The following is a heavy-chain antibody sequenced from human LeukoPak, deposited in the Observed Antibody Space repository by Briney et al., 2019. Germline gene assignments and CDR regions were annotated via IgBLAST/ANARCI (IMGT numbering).Heavy chain of an antibody. CDR1: GFTFSNYA. CDR2: ISGSGGST. D-gene: IGHD5-18*01. J-gene: IGHJ4*02. CDR3: AKGDTGMVRRYYFDY. V-gene: IGHV3-23*01. Sequence: PGGSLRLPCAASGFTFSNYAMSWVRQAPGKGLEWVSVISGSGGSTYYADSVKGQFTIFRDNSKNTVYLQMNSLRADDTAVYYCAKGDTGMVRRYYFDYWGQGTLVTVSS.